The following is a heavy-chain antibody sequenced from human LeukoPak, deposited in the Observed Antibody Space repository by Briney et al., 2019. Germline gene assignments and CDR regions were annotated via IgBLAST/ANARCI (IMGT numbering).Heavy chain of an antibody. J-gene: IGHJ4*02. CDR1: GFTCSSSS. V-gene: IGHV1-58*02. D-gene: IGHD3-22*01. CDR2: IAVGSGNT. CDR3: AAVFGSGYYYYFDY. Sequence: GTSVKVSCKASGFTCSSSSMQWVRQARGQRLEWIGWIAVGSGNTNYAQKFQGRVSITRDMSTSTAYMELSSLRSEDTALYYCAAVFGSGYYYYFDYWGQGTLVTVSS.